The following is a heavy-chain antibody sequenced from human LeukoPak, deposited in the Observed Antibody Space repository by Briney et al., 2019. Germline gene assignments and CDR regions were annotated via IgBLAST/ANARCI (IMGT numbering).Heavy chain of an antibody. Sequence: ASVKVSCKASGYTFTGYYMHWVRQAPGQGLEWMGWINPNSGGTNYAQKFQGWVTMTRDTSISTAYMELSRLRSDDTAVYYCARDRGRVKYLYCSGGSCPGNGMDVWGQGTTVTVSS. CDR2: INPNSGGT. V-gene: IGHV1-2*04. J-gene: IGHJ6*02. D-gene: IGHD2-15*01. CDR1: GYTFTGYY. CDR3: ARDRGRVKYLYCSGGSCPGNGMDV.